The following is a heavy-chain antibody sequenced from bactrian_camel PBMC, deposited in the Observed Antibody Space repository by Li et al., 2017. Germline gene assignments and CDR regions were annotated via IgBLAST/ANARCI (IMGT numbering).Heavy chain of an antibody. CDR1: GYYYDIGC. Sequence: HVQLVESGGDSVQAGGSLRLSCTPSGYYYDIGCMGWFRQVPGKEREGIAGIRRDGDEYYAGSVKGRFTISQDNAKNIIYLQMSSLTPDDTAMYYCAAGTRIIVGDYCDGITTWGQGTQVTVS. D-gene: IGHD3*01. CDR3: AAGTRIIVGDYCDGITT. V-gene: IGHV3S55*01. J-gene: IGHJ6*01. CDR2: IRRDGDE.